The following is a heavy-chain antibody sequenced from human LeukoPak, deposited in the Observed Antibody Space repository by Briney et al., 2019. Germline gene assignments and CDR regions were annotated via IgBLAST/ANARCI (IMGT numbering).Heavy chain of an antibody. CDR3: ARMYSGTPYYFDY. D-gene: IGHD1-26*01. CDR2: FSYSGST. J-gene: IGHJ4*02. Sequence: PPETPCLTCSVSGVSISTYYWIWIRQPPAKGLEWMGFFSYSGSTKYNPSLRSRVTMSVDTSKNHFSLKLSSVTAADTAVYYCARMYSGTPYYFDYWGEGTPVTLSS. V-gene: IGHV4-59*01. CDR1: GVSISTYY.